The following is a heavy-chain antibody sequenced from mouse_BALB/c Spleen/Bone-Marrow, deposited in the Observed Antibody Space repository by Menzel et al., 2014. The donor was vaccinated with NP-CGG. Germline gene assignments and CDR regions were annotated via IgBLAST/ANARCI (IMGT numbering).Heavy chain of an antibody. CDR3: ARLTRDYAMDY. CDR1: GFTFSNYG. J-gene: IGHJ4*01. Sequence: EVKLMESGGDLVKPGGSLKLSCAASGFTFSNYGMSWVRQTPDKRLEWVATISSGGSYTYFPDSVKGRFTISRDNAKNDLYLQMNSLKSKDAAMYYCARLTRDYAMDYWGQGTSVTVSS. CDR2: ISSGGSYT. D-gene: IGHD1-3*01. V-gene: IGHV5-6*01.